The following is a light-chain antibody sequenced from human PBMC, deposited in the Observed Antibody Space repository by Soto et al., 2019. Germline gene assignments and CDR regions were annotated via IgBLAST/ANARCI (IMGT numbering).Light chain of an antibody. CDR3: QQSYSTPPT. Sequence: DIQMTQSPSSLSASVGDRVTITCRASQSISSYLNWYQQKPGKAPKLLIYAASSLQSGVPSRFSGSGYGTDFTLTISSLQPEDFATYYCQQSYSTPPTFAQGTKVEIK. CDR1: QSISSY. CDR2: AAS. V-gene: IGKV1-39*01. J-gene: IGKJ1*01.